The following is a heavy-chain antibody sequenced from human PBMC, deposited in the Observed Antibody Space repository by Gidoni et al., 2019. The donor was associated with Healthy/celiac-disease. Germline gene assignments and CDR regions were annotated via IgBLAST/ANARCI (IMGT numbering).Heavy chain of an antibody. CDR1: GYSFNSYW. CDR3: ARGLNPFDCSSTSCRMSYYYYYGMDV. V-gene: IGHV5-10-1*01. D-gene: IGHD2-2*01. CDR2: IDPSDSYT. Sequence: EVQLVQSGAEVKKPGESLRISCKGSGYSFNSYWISWVRQMPGKGLEWMGRIDPSDSYTNYSPSFQGHVTISADKSISTAYLQWSSLKASDTAMYYCARGLNPFDCSSTSCRMSYYYYYGMDVWGQGTTVTVSS. J-gene: IGHJ6*02.